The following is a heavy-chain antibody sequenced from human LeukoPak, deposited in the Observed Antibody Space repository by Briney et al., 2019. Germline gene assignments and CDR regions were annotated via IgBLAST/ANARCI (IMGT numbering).Heavy chain of an antibody. J-gene: IGHJ4*02. D-gene: IGHD3-22*01. CDR3: AKDKVDKYDSSALI. Sequence: GGSLRLSCAASGFTFNTYGMHWVRQAPGKGLEWVAFIRFDGNNKYYADPVKGRFIISRDNSKSTMYLQMNSLRAEDTAIYYWAKDKVDKYDSSALIWGQGTLVTVSS. CDR1: GFTFNTYG. CDR2: IRFDGNNK. V-gene: IGHV3-30*02.